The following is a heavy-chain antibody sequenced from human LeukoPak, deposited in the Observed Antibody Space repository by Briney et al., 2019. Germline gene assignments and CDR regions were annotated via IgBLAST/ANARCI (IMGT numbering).Heavy chain of an antibody. CDR3: ARGYLAYYDNSGYVPYYFDY. Sequence: SETLSLTCAVYGGSFSGYYWSWIRQPPGKGLEWIGEINHSGSTNYNPSLKSRVTISVDTSKNQFSLKLSSVTAADTAVYYCARGYLAYYDNSGYVPYYFDYWGQGTLVTVSS. D-gene: IGHD3-22*01. J-gene: IGHJ4*02. V-gene: IGHV4-34*01. CDR2: INHSGST. CDR1: GGSFSGYY.